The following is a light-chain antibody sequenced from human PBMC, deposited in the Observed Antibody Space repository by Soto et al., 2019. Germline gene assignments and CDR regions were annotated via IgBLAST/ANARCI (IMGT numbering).Light chain of an antibody. J-gene: IGKJ1*01. CDR2: GAS. CDR3: QQYLRSPRA. CDR1: QSLSSSY. Sequence: EIVLTQSPGTLSLSPGERVTLSCRASQSLSSSYLAWYQQKPGQAPRLLIYGASSRATGIPDRFSGSASGTDFTLTISRLEPEDFAVYYCQQYLRSPRAFGQGTKVDIK. V-gene: IGKV3-20*01.